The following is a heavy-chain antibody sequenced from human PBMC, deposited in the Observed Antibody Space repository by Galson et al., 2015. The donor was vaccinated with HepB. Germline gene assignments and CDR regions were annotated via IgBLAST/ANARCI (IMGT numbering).Heavy chain of an antibody. CDR1: GFTFSDYY. CDR2: ISSSGSTI. J-gene: IGHJ4*02. Sequence: SLRLSCAASGFTFSDYYMSWIRQAPGKGLEWVSYISSSGSTIYYADSVNGRFTISRDNAKNSLYLQMNSLRAEDTAVYYCARGVGSGSYSVYFDYWGQGTLVTVSS. CDR3: ARGVGSGSYSVYFDY. D-gene: IGHD3-10*01. V-gene: IGHV3-11*01.